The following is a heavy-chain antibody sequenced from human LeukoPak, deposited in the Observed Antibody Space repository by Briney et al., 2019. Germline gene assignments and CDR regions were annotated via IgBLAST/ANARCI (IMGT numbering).Heavy chain of an antibody. V-gene: IGHV3-30*03. CDR3: ARDRSPTGSYYGMDV. CDR1: GFTFSSYW. CDR2: ISNDGSKK. D-gene: IGHD1-1*01. Sequence: PGGSLRLSCAASGFTFSSYWMSWVRQAPGKGLEWVAVISNDGSKKFYIDSVKGRFTVSSDKSTDTLYLQMNSLRPEDTAVYYCARDRSPTGSYYGMDVWGQGTTVIVSS. J-gene: IGHJ6*02.